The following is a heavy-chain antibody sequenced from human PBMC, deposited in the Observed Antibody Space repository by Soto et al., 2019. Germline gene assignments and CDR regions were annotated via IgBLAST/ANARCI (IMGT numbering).Heavy chain of an antibody. V-gene: IGHV4-39*01. Sequence: QLQLQESGPGLVKPSETLSLTCTVSGGSISSSRYYWGWIRQPPGKGLEWIGSIHYSGSTYYNPSLKSRVTISVDTSKNQFSLKLSSVTAADTAVYYCAETIGYCSGCSCYSWFDPWGQGTLVTVSS. CDR1: GGSISSSRYY. J-gene: IGHJ5*02. D-gene: IGHD2-15*01. CDR3: AETIGYCSGCSCYSWFDP. CDR2: IHYSGST.